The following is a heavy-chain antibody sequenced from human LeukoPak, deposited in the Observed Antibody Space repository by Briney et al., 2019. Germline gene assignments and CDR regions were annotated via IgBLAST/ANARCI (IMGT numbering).Heavy chain of an antibody. D-gene: IGHD6-19*01. CDR2: TKNKANGYTT. V-gene: IGHV3-72*01. CDR3: ARGGSSGWSLYYFDY. CDR1: GFTFSDHY. J-gene: IGHJ4*02. Sequence: GGSLRLSCAASGFTFSDHYRDWVRQAPGKGLEWVGRTKNKANGYTTEYAASVKGIFTILRDESKTSLHLQMNSLQTEDTAVYYCARGGSSGWSLYYFDYWGQGTLVTVSS.